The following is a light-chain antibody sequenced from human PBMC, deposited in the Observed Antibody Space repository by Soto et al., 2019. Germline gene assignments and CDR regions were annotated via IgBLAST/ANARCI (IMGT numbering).Light chain of an antibody. J-gene: IGKJ1*01. CDR2: GAS. CDR3: QQYGTSGT. Sequence: EIVLTQSPGTLSLSPGERATLSCRASQSVSNNYLAWYQQKPGKAPRLLIYGASNTATGIPDRLSGSGSGTDFTLAIRRLEPEDSAVYYCQQYGTSGTFGQGTKVDIK. V-gene: IGKV3-20*01. CDR1: QSVSNNY.